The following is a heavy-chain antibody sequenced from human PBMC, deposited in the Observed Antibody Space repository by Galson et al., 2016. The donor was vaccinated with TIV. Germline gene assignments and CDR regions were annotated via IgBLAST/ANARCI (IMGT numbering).Heavy chain of an antibody. Sequence: SVKVSCKASGYTFSAYYVHWVRQAPGQGLVWMGWINPNTGGTNYAQKFQGRVSMTRDKTISTAYMELTRLKSDDTDLYYCARDGSYGMDVWGQGTTVTVSS. CDR2: INPNTGGT. CDR1: GYTFSAYY. V-gene: IGHV1-2*02. J-gene: IGHJ6*02. CDR3: ARDGSYGMDV.